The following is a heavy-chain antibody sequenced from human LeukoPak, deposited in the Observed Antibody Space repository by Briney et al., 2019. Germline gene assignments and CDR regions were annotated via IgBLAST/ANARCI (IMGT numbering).Heavy chain of an antibody. V-gene: IGHV3-74*01. D-gene: IGHD5-24*01. Sequence: GGSLRLSCAASGFTFSSYWMHWVRQAPGKGLVWVSRINTDGSSTSYADSVKGRFTISRDNAKNTLYLQMNSLRAEDTAVYYCARDLGERWLQPTPDYWGQGTLVTVSS. J-gene: IGHJ4*02. CDR3: ARDLGERWLQPTPDY. CDR2: INTDGSST. CDR1: GFTFSSYW.